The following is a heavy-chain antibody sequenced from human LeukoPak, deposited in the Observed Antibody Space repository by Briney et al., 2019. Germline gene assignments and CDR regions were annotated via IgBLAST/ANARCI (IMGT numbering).Heavy chain of an antibody. CDR2: ITPSGST. CDR1: GGSFSGYF. Sequence: PETLSLTCVVYGGSFSGYFWSWIRQPPGKGLEWIGEITPSGSTNYSPSLKSRASISIDTSKKKLSLKLTSVTAADSAVYYCASSFYYDSRDYWGQGTLVTVSS. V-gene: IGHV4-34*01. D-gene: IGHD3-22*01. CDR3: ASSFYYDSRDY. J-gene: IGHJ4*02.